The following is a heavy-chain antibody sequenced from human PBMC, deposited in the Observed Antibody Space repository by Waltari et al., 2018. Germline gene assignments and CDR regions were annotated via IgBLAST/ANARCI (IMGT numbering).Heavy chain of an antibody. CDR2: INPNSGCT. CDR3: ASGGYYGSGSYYNFDY. CDR1: GYTFTGDY. V-gene: IGHV1-2*04. D-gene: IGHD3-10*01. J-gene: IGHJ4*02. Sequence: QVQLVQSGAEVKNPGASVTVSCKASGYTFTGDYMHWVRQAPGQGLEWMGWINPNSGCTNYAQKFQGWVTMTRDTSISTAYMELSRLRSDDSAVYYCASGGYYGSGSYYNFDYWGQGTLVTVSS.